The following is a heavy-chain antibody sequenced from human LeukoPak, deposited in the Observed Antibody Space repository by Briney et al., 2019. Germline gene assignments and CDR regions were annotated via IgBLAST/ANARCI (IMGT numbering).Heavy chain of an antibody. CDR3: ARAAGVNYYYDSSGYLY. CDR2: ISAYNGNT. Sequence: ASVTVSCKASGYTFTSYGISWVRQAPGQGLEWMGWISAYNGNTNYAQKLQGRVTMTTDTSTSTAYMELRSLRSDDTAVYYCARAAGVNYYYDSSGYLYWGQGTLVTVSS. D-gene: IGHD3-22*01. V-gene: IGHV1-18*01. CDR1: GYTFTSYG. J-gene: IGHJ4*02.